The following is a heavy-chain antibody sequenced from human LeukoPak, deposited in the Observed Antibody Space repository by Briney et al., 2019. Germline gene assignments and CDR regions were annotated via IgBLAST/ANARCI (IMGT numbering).Heavy chain of an antibody. CDR2: IYYSGST. D-gene: IGHD6-13*01. Sequence: SETPSLTCTVSGGSISSYYWSWIRQPPGKGLEWIGYIYYSGSTNYNPSLKSRVTISVDTSKNQFSLKLSSVTAADTAVYYCARESSSWYGPFDYWGQGTLVTVSS. CDR3: ARESSSWYGPFDY. J-gene: IGHJ4*02. V-gene: IGHV4-59*01. CDR1: GGSISSYY.